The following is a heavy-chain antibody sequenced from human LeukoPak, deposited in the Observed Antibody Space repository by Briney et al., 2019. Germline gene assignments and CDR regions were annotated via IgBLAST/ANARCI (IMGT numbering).Heavy chain of an antibody. Sequence: PGGSLRLSCAASGFTFSSYAMSWVRQAPGKGLEWVSAISGSGGSTYYADSVKGRFTISRDNSKNTLYLQMNSLRAEDTAVYYCAKVSPIGYSSSWYGLDYWGQGTLVTVSS. CDR1: GFTFSSYA. D-gene: IGHD6-13*01. V-gene: IGHV3-23*01. CDR3: AKVSPIGYSSSWYGLDY. CDR2: ISGSGGST. J-gene: IGHJ4*02.